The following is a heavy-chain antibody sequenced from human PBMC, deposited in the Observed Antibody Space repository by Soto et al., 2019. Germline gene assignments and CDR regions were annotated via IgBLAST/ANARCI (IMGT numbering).Heavy chain of an antibody. Sequence: QVQLVESGGGVVQPGRSLRLSCAASGFTFSSYGMHWVRQAPGKGLEWVAVIWYDGSNKYYADSVKGRFTISRDNSKNTLYLQMNSLRAEDTAVYYCARDGRITMVRGPIDYWGQGTLVTVS. CDR1: GFTFSSYG. D-gene: IGHD3-10*01. CDR2: IWYDGSNK. J-gene: IGHJ4*02. V-gene: IGHV3-33*01. CDR3: ARDGRITMVRGPIDY.